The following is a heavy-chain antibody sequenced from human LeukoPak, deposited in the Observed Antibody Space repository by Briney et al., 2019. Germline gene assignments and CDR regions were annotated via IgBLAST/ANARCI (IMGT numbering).Heavy chain of an antibody. D-gene: IGHD6-19*01. CDR2: INGGGGNT. V-gene: IGHV3-23*01. CDR1: GFTFSSYA. CDR3: ARVGGGWYPYFFDY. J-gene: IGHJ4*02. Sequence: GGSLRLSCAASGFTFSSYAMSWVRQGPGKGLEWVSGINGGGGNTYYADSVKGRFTISRDNSKNTLHLQMNSLKAEDTAVYYCARVGGGWYPYFFDYWGQGALVTVSS.